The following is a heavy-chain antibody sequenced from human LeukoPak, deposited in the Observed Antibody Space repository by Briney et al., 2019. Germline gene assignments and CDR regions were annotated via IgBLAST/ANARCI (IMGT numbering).Heavy chain of an antibody. CDR3: TRRANGRRYNWFDT. J-gene: IGHJ5*02. D-gene: IGHD2-8*01. V-gene: IGHV1-8*01. CDR1: GYTLTELS. Sequence: ASVKVSCKVSGYTLTELSMHWVRQATGQELEWMGWMNPHSDNTAYAQKFQGRVTITKNTSISTAYMELSSLRSDDTAVYYCTRRANGRRYNWFDTWGQGTLVTVSS. CDR2: MNPHSDNT.